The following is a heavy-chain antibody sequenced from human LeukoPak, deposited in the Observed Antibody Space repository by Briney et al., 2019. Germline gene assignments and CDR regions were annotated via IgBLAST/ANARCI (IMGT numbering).Heavy chain of an antibody. J-gene: IGHJ4*02. CDR1: GGSFSGYY. V-gene: IGHV4-34*01. CDR3: ARTTTTYYDFWSGYPPWDYFDY. CDR2: INHSGST. D-gene: IGHD3-3*01. Sequence: NPSETLSLTCAVYGGSFSGYYWSWIRQPPGKGLKWIGEINHSGSTNYNPSLKSRVTISVDTSKNQFSLKLSSVTAADTAVYYCARTTTTYYDFWSGYPPWDYFDYWGQGTLVTVSS.